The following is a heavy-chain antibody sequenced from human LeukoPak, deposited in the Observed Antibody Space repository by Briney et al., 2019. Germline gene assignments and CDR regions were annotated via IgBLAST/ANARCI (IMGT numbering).Heavy chain of an antibody. J-gene: IGHJ6*03. D-gene: IGHD6-13*01. CDR3: ARAFSSSFLYYYMDV. CDR1: GGSISSYY. V-gene: IGHV4-59*01. Sequence: SETLSLTCTVSGGSISSYYWSWVRQPPRKGMEWIGYIYYSGSTNYNPSLKSQVTISVDTSKNQFSLKLSSVTAADTAVYYCARAFSSSFLYYYMDVWGKGTTVTVSS. CDR2: IYYSGST.